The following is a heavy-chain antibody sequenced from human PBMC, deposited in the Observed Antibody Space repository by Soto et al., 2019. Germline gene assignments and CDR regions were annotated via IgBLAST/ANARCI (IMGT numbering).Heavy chain of an antibody. CDR2: ISSTARTT. Sequence: QVQLVESGGGLVKPGGSLSLSCAASGFTFSDYYMSWVRQAPGKGLEWVAYISSTARTTFYADSVKGRFTISRDNTKNSLFLKMNSLRAEDTAVYYCARVWFGQFHHFDYWGQGTLVTVSS. V-gene: IGHV3-11*01. CDR3: ARVWFGQFHHFDY. CDR1: GFTFSDYY. D-gene: IGHD3-10*01. J-gene: IGHJ4*02.